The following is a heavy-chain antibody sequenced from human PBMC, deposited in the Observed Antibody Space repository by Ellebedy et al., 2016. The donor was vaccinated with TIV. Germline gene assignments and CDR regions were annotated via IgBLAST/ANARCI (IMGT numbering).Heavy chain of an antibody. CDR3: ARGRYSSSLGYWFDP. Sequence: ASVKVSCKASGYTFASYGISWVRQAPGQGLEWMGWISAYNGNTNYAQKLQGRVTMTTDTSTSTAYMELSSLRSEDTAVYYCARGRYSSSLGYWFDPWGQGTLVTVSS. CDR1: GYTFASYG. V-gene: IGHV1-18*04. J-gene: IGHJ5*02. D-gene: IGHD6-13*01. CDR2: ISAYNGNT.